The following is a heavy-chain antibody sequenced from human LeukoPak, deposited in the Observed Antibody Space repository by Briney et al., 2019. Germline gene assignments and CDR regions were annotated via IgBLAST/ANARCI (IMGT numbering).Heavy chain of an antibody. V-gene: IGHV3-23*01. J-gene: IGHJ4*02. D-gene: IGHD3-16*02. Sequence: PGGSLRLSCAASGFTFSSYAMSWVRQAPGKGLEWVSAISGSGGSTYYADSVKGRFTISRDNSKNTLYLQMNSLRAEDTAVYYCANKGVAWGSYRFDYWGQGTLVTVSS. CDR2: ISGSGGST. CDR3: ANKGVAWGSYRFDY. CDR1: GFTFSSYA.